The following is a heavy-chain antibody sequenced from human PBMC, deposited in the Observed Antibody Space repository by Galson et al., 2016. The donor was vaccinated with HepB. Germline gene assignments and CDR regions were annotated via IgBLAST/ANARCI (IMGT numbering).Heavy chain of an antibody. CDR3: ARGQIRYCTGGSFPYFDC. D-gene: IGHD2-15*01. V-gene: IGHV1-69*13. J-gene: IGHJ4*02. CDR1: GGTLSSYS. Sequence: SVKVSCKASGGTLSSYSVSWVRQAPGQGLEWMGGIIPMFQTTNYAQKFQGRVTITADESTSTVYMEMRSLRSEDTAVYFCARGQIRYCTGGSFPYFDCWGQGTLVTVSS. CDR2: IIPMFQTT.